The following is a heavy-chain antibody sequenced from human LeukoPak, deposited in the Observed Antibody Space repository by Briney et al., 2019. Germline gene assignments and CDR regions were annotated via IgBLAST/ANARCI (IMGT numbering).Heavy chain of an antibody. CDR3: ARFTGTP. J-gene: IGHJ5*02. Sequence: SGGSLRLSCAASGFTFDDYAMHWVRQAPGKGLEWVSGISWNSGSIGYADSVKGRFTISRDNAKNSLYLQMNSLRAEDTAVYYCARFTGTPWGQGTLVTVSS. CDR1: GFTFDDYA. D-gene: IGHD3-3*01. V-gene: IGHV3-9*01. CDR2: ISWNSGSI.